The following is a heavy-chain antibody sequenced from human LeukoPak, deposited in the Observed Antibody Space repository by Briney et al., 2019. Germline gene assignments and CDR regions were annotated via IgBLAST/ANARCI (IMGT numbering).Heavy chain of an antibody. Sequence: GGSLRLSCAASGFTFSEFGMHWVRQAPGKGLEWVAFIRYDGSNKYYADSVKGRFTISRDNSKNTLYLQMNSLRAEDTAVYYCAKAPGVAAPTYYYYYYYMDVWGKGTTVTVSS. V-gene: IGHV3-30*02. CDR1: GFTFSEFG. D-gene: IGHD6-6*01. CDR2: IRYDGSNK. J-gene: IGHJ6*03. CDR3: AKAPGVAAPTYYYYYYYMDV.